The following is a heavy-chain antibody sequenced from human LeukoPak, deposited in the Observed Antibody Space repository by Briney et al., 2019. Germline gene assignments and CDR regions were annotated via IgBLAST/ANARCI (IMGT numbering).Heavy chain of an antibody. CDR2: IYHSGST. CDR3: ARDRAIAAAWSDP. J-gene: IGHJ5*02. CDR1: GGSISSSNW. D-gene: IGHD6-13*01. V-gene: IGHV4-4*02. Sequence: SETLSLTCAVSGGSISSSNWWSWVRQPPGKGLEWIGEIYHSGSTNYNPSLKSRVTISVDKSKNQFSLNLSSVTAADTAVYYCARDRAIAAAWSDPWGQGTLVTVSS.